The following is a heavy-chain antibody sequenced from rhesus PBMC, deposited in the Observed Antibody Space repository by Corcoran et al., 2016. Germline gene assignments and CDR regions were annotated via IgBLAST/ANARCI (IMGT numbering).Heavy chain of an antibody. V-gene: IGHV4-169*02. CDR2: IYGSGSST. Sequence: QLLLQESGPGLVKPSETLSVTCAVSGGSISSSYWSWIRQAPGKGLDWIGYIYGSGSSTNYNPSLKSRVTLSVATSKTQLSLKLSSVTAADTAVYYCASAQDIAGSRYFDYWGQGVLVTVSS. D-gene: IGHD5-36*01. J-gene: IGHJ4*01. CDR3: ASAQDIAGSRYFDY. CDR1: GGSISSSY.